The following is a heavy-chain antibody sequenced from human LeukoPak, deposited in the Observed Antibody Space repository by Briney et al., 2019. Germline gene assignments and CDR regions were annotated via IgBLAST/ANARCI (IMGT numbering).Heavy chain of an antibody. CDR2: IYYSGST. CDR3: ARGPRRGCSGGSCYDY. V-gene: IGHV4-39*07. D-gene: IGHD2-15*01. CDR1: GGSISSSSYY. J-gene: IGHJ4*02. Sequence: PSETLPLTCTVSGGSISSSSYYWGWIRQPPGKGLEWIGSIYYSGSTYYNPSLKSRVTISVDTSKNQFSLKLSSVTAADTAVYYCARGPRRGCSGGSCYDYWGQGTLVTVSS.